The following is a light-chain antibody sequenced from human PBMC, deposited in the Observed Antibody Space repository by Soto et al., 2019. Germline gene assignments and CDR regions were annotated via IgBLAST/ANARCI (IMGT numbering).Light chain of an antibody. CDR1: SSNIGRNY. CDR3: ATWDDSLGGPV. V-gene: IGLV1-47*01. J-gene: IGLJ2*01. CDR2: RDN. Sequence: QSVLTQTPSVSGTPGQRVNISCSGSSSNIGRNYVYWYPQFPGTAPKLLIYRDNERPSGVPDRFSGSKSGTSASLAISGLRSGDEADYHCATWDDSLGGPVFGGGTKLTVL.